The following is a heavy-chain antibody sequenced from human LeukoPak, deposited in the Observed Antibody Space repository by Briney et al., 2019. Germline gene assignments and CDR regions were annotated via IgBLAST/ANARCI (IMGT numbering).Heavy chain of an antibody. V-gene: IGHV3-74*01. CDR2: INSDGTGT. J-gene: IGHJ4*02. CDR3: TKDARTCHSSGCWKPSDY. D-gene: IGHD3-22*01. CDR1: GFAFRTYW. Sequence: GGSLRLSCAASGFAFRTYWTHWVRHAPGKGLMWVSRINSDGTGTYADSVKGRFTISRDNANNMLYLQMNSLTADDTAVYYCTKDARTCHSSGCWKPSDYWGQGALVTVSS.